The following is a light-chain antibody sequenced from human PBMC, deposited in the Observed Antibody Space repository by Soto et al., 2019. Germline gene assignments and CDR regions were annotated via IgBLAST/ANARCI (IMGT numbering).Light chain of an antibody. J-gene: IGKJ1*01. CDR3: QQYNKWPLWT. CDR1: QSVNTN. V-gene: IGKV3-15*01. CDR2: GAS. Sequence: EIVMTQSPATLCVSPGERATLSCRASQSVNTNLAWYQHKPGQAPRLLIYGASTRATGIPARFSGSGSGTEFTLTISSLRSEDLAVYYCQQYNKWPLWTFGQGTKVEIE.